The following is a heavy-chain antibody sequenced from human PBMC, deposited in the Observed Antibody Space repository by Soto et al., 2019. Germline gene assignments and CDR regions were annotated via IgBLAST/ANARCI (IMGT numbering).Heavy chain of an antibody. CDR1: GFTFSSYS. V-gene: IGHV3-21*01. D-gene: IGHD3-9*01. J-gene: IGHJ4*02. Sequence: GGSLRLSCAASGFTFSSYSMNWVRQAPGKGLEWVSSISSSSSYIYYADSVKGRFTISRDNAKNSLYLQMNSLRAEDTAVYYCASLEYFDWSFDYWGQGTLVTVSS. CDR3: ASLEYFDWSFDY. CDR2: ISSSSSYI.